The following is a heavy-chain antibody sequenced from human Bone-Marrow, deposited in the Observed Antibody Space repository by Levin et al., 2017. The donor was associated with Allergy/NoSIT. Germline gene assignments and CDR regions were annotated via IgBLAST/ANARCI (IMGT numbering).Heavy chain of an antibody. D-gene: IGHD2-21*02. CDR3: ARGGYCGADCYSSFDS. CDR2: IFHSGPT. J-gene: IGHJ4*02. Sequence: SETLSLTCAVSGASISSGGYSWSWIRQPPGKGLEWIGYIFHSGPTYYSPSLRSRVTISADWSRNQFSLDLGSVTAADTAVYYCARGGYCGADCYSSFDSWGQGTLVTVSS. CDR1: GASISSGGYS. V-gene: IGHV4-30-2*01.